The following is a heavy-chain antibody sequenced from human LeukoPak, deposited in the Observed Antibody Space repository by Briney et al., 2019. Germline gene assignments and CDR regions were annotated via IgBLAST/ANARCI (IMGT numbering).Heavy chain of an antibody. CDR1: GFTFSSYW. Sequence: GGSLRLSCAASGFTFSSYWMSWVRQAPGKGLEWVAVISYDGSNKYYADSVKGRFTISRDNSKNTLYLQMNSLRAEDTAVYYCAKDLVDDSSGYYSDGFDYWGQGTLVTVSS. CDR2: ISYDGSNK. CDR3: AKDLVDDSSGYYSDGFDY. J-gene: IGHJ4*02. D-gene: IGHD3-22*01. V-gene: IGHV3-30*18.